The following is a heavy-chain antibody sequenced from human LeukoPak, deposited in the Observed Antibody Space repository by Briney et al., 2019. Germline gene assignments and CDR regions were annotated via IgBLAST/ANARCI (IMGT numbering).Heavy chain of an antibody. CDR1: DYSISSGYGYY. V-gene: IGHV4-38-2*02. D-gene: IGHD3-22*01. CDR3: ARDPLTTGFDY. CDR2: IYHSGIT. Sequence: PSETLSLTCTVSDYSISSGYGYYWGWIRQPPGKGLEWIGNIYHSGITYYNHFNSSLKSRVTISIDTSKNQFSLKLSSVTAADTAVYYCARDPLTTGFDYWGQGTLVTVSS. J-gene: IGHJ4*02.